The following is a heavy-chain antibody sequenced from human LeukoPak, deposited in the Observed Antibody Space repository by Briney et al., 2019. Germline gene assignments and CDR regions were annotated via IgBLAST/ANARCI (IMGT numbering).Heavy chain of an antibody. Sequence: GGSLRLSCAASGFTFSDAWMSWVRQAPGMGLEWVGRIKSKTDGGTTDYAAPVKGRFTISRDDSKTTLCLQINSLRTDDTAVYYCTADMPTSSRASDYWGQGTLVTVSS. D-gene: IGHD1-26*01. J-gene: IGHJ4*02. CDR1: GFTFSDAW. CDR2: IKSKTDGGTT. CDR3: TADMPTSSRASDY. V-gene: IGHV3-15*01.